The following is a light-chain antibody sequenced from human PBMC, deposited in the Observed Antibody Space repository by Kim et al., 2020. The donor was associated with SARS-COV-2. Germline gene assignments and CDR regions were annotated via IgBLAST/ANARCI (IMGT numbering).Light chain of an antibody. CDR3: QQHNNWPYS. CDR2: GAS. Sequence: SVDQGERATLGGRASQNVTSKLAWYQQNTGQAPRLLIDGASTRATGSPAKFSGSGSGTEFTLTIRSLQSEEFAVYYCQQHNNWPYSFGQGTKLEI. V-gene: IGKV3-15*01. J-gene: IGKJ2*01. CDR1: QNVTSK.